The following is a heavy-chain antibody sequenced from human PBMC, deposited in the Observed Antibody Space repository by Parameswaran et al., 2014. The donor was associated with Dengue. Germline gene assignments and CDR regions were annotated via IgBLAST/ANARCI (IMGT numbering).Heavy chain of an antibody. D-gene: IGHD2-2*01. V-gene: IGHV1-69*01. J-gene: IGHJ4*02. Sequence: SWVRQAPGQGLEWMGGIIPIFGTANYAQKFQGRVTITADESTSTAYMELSSLRSEDTAVYYCAREDCSSTSCYAAAFDYWGQGTLVTVSS. CDR2: IIPIFGTA. CDR3: AREDCSSTSCYAAAFDY.